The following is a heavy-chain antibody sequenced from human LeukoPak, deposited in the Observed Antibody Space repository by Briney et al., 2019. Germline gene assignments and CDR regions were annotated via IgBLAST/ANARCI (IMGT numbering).Heavy chain of an antibody. D-gene: IGHD1-1*01. V-gene: IGHV4-34*01. CDR3: ARRNDGGKLLLCYYYYMDV. J-gene: IGHJ6*03. CDR1: GGSFSGYY. CDR2: INHSGST. Sequence: SETLSLTCAVYGGSFSGYYWSWIRQPPGKGLEWIGEINHSGSTNYNPSLKSRVTISVDTSKNQFSLKLSSVTAADTAVYYCARRNDGGKLLLCYYYYMDVWGKGTTVTVSS.